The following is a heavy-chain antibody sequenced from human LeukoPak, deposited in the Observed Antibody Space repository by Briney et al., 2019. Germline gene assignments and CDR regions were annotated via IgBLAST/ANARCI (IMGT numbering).Heavy chain of an antibody. CDR1: GFTFSSYW. CDR3: ARGPRQAPYYPDY. V-gene: IGHV3-74*01. Sequence: GGSLRLSCAASGFTFSSYWMHWVRQAPGKGLVWVSRINSDGSSTSYADSVKGRFTISRDNAKNTLYLQMNSLRAEDTAVYYCARGPRQAPYYPDYWGQGTLVTVSS. J-gene: IGHJ4*02. CDR2: INSDGSST. D-gene: IGHD3-10*01.